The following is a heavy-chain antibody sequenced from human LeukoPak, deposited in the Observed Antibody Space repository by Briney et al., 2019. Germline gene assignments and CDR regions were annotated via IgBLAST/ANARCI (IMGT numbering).Heavy chain of an antibody. CDR3: ARTPRLYYYDSSGYQELGYFDY. J-gene: IGHJ4*02. V-gene: IGHV4-34*01. D-gene: IGHD3-22*01. Sequence: KPSETLSLTCAVYGGSFSGCYWSWIRQPPGKGLEWIGEINHSGSTNYNPSLKSRVTISVDTSKNQFSLKLSSVTAADTAVYYCARTPRLYYYDSSGYQELGYFDYWGQGTLVTVSS. CDR1: GGSFSGCY. CDR2: INHSGST.